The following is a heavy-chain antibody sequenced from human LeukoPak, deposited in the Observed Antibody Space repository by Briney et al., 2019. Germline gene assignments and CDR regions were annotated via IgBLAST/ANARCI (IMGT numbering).Heavy chain of an antibody. CDR2: IDPNSGNT. Sequence: ASVKVSCKASGYTFTSYDINWVRQATGQGLEWMGRIDPNSGNTIYAQKFQDRVTMTRDTSLSAAYMEISRLTYDDTAVYYCGRGIQSFDPWGQGTLVTVSS. V-gene: IGHV1-8*01. CDR1: GYTFTSYD. CDR3: GRGIQSFDP. J-gene: IGHJ5*02.